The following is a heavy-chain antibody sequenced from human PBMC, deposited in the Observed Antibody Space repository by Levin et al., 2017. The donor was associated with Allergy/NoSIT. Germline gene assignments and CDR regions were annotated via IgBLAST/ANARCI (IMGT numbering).Heavy chain of an antibody. CDR1: GYIFTSYY. D-gene: IGHD2-21*01. V-gene: IGHV1-46*03. J-gene: IGHJ4*02. CDR2: INPSGGST. CDR3: ARGGLWSSLSEY. Sequence: ASVKVSCKASGYIFTSYYMHWVRQAPGQGPEWIGVINPSGGSTSYAQKFQGRVTMTRDTSTSAVYMQLSSLRSEDTAVYYCARGGLWSSLSEYWGQGTLVTVSS.